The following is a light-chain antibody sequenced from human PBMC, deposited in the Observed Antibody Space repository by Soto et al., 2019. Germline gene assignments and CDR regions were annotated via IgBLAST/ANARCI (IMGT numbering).Light chain of an antibody. Sequence: DIQMTQSPSTLSASVGDRVSINCRASQSISAWLAWYQQKPGKAPRLLVYKASTLEIGVPSRFSGSGSGTEFTLTISSLQPDDVAIYYCQQYNDYSWTFGQGTTVDI. CDR1: QSISAW. J-gene: IGKJ1*01. CDR3: QQYNDYSWT. V-gene: IGKV1-5*03. CDR2: KAS.